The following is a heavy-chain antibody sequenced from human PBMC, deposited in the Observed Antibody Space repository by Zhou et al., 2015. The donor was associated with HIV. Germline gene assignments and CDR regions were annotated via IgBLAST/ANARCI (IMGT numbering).Heavy chain of an antibody. CDR1: GGTFSSYA. CDR3: ARDLSEIVVVVAATGYYGMDV. D-gene: IGHD2-15*01. J-gene: IGHJ6*02. Sequence: QVQLVQSGAEVKKPGSSVKVSCKASGGTFSSYAISWVRQAPGQGLEWMGGIIPIFGTANYAQKFQGRVTITADKSTSTAYMELSSLRSEDTAVYYCARDLSEIVVVVAATGYYGMDVWGQGTTVTVSS. CDR2: IIPIFGTA. V-gene: IGHV1-69*06.